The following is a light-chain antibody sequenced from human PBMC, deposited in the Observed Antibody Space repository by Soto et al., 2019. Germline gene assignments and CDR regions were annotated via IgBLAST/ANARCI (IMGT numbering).Light chain of an antibody. V-gene: IGLV2-14*01. CDR3: SSYTSGSTCV. CDR2: EVS. CDR1: SSDVGGYNY. J-gene: IGLJ3*02. Sequence: QSVLTQPASVSGSPGQSITISCTGTSSDVGGYNYVSWYQQHPGKAPKRMIYEVSNRPSGASNRFSGYKSGNTASLTIAGLQAEDEADYYCSSYTSGSTCVFGGGTKLTVL.